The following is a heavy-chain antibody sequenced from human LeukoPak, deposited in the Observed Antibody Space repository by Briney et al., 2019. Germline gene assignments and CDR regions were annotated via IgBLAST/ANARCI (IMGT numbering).Heavy chain of an antibody. CDR2: ISGGGDST. Sequence: GGSLRLSCAASGFNFSSYAMSWVRQAPGKGLEWVSVISGGGDSTHYAASEKGRFTISRDNSKNTLYLQMNTLRAEDTAMYYCAKESPSFDFWGLGTLVAVSS. V-gene: IGHV3-23*01. J-gene: IGHJ4*02. CDR1: GFNFSSYA. CDR3: AKESPSFDF.